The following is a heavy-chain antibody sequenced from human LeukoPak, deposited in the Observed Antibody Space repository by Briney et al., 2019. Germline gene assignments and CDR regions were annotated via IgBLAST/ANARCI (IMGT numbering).Heavy chain of an antibody. CDR1: GFTFSSYD. J-gene: IGHJ4*02. CDR2: IGTAGDT. CDR3: AKGKDYYLDY. V-gene: IGHV3-13*01. D-gene: IGHD3-10*01. Sequence: GGSLRLSCAASGFTFSSYDMHWVRQATGKGLEWVSAIGTAGDTYYPDSVKGRITISRDNSKNTLYVQMNSLRAEDTAVYYCAKGKDYYLDYWGQGTLVTVSS.